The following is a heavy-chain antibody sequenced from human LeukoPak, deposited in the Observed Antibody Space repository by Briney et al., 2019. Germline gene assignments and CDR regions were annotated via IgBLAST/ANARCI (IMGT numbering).Heavy chain of an antibody. CDR3: ARDDRYCSGGSCYSGWFDP. CDR2: INPNSGGT. D-gene: IGHD2-15*01. J-gene: IGHJ5*02. V-gene: IGHV1-2*02. Sequence: ASVKVSCKASGYTFTGYYMHWVRQAPGQGLEWMGWINPNSGGTNYAQKFQGRVTMTRDTSISTAYMELSRLRSDDTAVYYCARDDRYCSGGSCYSGWFDPWGQGTLVTVSS. CDR1: GYTFTGYY.